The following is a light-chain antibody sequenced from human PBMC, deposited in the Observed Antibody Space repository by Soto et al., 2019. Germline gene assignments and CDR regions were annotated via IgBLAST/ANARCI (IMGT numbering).Light chain of an antibody. CDR2: GAS. CDR1: QSVSSTY. CDR3: QQYGSSPPFT. Sequence: VLTRSPGTLSLSPGERATLSCRASQSVSSTYLAWYQQKPGQAPRLLIYGASNRATGIPDRFSGSGSGTDFTLTISRLEPEDFAVYYCQQYGSSPPFTFGQGTKVDIK. J-gene: IGKJ2*01. V-gene: IGKV3-20*01.